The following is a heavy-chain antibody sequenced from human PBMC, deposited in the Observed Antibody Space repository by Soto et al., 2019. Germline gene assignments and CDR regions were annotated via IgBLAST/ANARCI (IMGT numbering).Heavy chain of an antibody. V-gene: IGHV4-59*01. CDR1: GGSISSYY. J-gene: IGHJ5*02. Sequence: SETLSLTCPVSGGSISSYYWSWIRQPPGKGLEWIGYIYYSGSTNYNPSLKSRVTISVDTSKNQFSLKLSSVTAADTAVYYCATAVEYIYPVKLGILNWFDTWGQGTLVTVSS. CDR2: IYYSGST. CDR3: ATAVEYIYPVKLGILNWFDT. D-gene: IGHD2-2*02.